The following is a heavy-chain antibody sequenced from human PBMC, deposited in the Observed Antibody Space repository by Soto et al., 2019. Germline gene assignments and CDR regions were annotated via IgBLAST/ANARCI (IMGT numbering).Heavy chain of an antibody. Sequence: GGSLRLSCAASGFTFSSYAMSWVRQAPGKGLEWVSAISGSGGSTYCADSVKGRFTISRDNSKNTLYLQMNSLRAEDTAVYYCAKASSIFGVVIIPPRYFDYWGQGTLVTVLL. V-gene: IGHV3-23*01. CDR2: ISGSGGST. CDR3: AKASSIFGVVIIPPRYFDY. CDR1: GFTFSSYA. J-gene: IGHJ4*02. D-gene: IGHD3-3*01.